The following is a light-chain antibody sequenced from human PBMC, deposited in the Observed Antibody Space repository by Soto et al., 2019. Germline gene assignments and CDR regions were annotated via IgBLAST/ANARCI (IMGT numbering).Light chain of an antibody. CDR3: SSYTTTSTVV. CDR1: SSDVGTYNY. Sequence: QSALTQPASVSGSPGQSITISCTGTSSDVGTYNYVSWYQHLPGKAPKLMIYEVTNRPSGVSNRFSGSKSGNTASLTITGLQAEDEADYYCSSYTTTSTVVFGGGTKLTVL. V-gene: IGLV2-14*01. CDR2: EVT. J-gene: IGLJ2*01.